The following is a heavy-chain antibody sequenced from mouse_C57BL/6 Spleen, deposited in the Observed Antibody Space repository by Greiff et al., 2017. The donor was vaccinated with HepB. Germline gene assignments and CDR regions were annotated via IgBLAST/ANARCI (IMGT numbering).Heavy chain of an antibody. V-gene: IGHV2-9-1*01. CDR1: GFSLTSYA. Sequence: VHLVESGPGLVAPSQSLSITCTVSGFSLTSYAISWVRQPPGKGLEWLGVIWTGGGTNYNSALKSRLSISKDNSKSQVFLKMNSLQTDDTARYYCARRTTVGAVAMDYWGEGTSVTVSS. CDR2: IWTGGGT. D-gene: IGHD1-1*01. J-gene: IGHJ4*01. CDR3: ARRTTVGAVAMDY.